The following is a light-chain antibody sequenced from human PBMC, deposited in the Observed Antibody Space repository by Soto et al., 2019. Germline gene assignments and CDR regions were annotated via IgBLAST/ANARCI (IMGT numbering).Light chain of an antibody. CDR2: SNN. J-gene: IGLJ1*01. CDR1: SSNIGINN. CDR3: AAWDDSLSGYV. V-gene: IGLV1-44*01. Sequence: QPVLTQPPSASGTPGQRVTISCSGSSSNIGINNVNWYQQLPGTAPKLLIYSNNQRPSGVPDRFSGSKSGTSASLAISGLQSEDEADYYCAAWDDSLSGYVFGAGTQLTV.